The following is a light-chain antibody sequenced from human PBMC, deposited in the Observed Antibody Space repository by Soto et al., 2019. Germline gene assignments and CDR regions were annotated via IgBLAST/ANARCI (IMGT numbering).Light chain of an antibody. Sequence: DIQMTQSPSTLSASVGDRVTITCRASQSISSWLAWYQQKPGKAPKILIYKASSLESGVPSRFSGGGSGTEFTLTISSLQPDDFATYYCQQYHTWWTFGQGTKVEI. V-gene: IGKV1-5*03. CDR3: QQYHTWWT. CDR2: KAS. CDR1: QSISSW. J-gene: IGKJ1*01.